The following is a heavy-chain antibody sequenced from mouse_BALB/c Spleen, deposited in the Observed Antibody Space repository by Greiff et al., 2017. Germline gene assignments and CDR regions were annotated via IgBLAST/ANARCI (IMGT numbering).Heavy chain of an antibody. CDR2: IYPGDGDT. D-gene: IGHD2-3*01. Sequence: LQQSGAELARPGASVKLSCKASGYTFTSYWMQWVKQRPGQGLEWIGAIYPGDGDTRYTQKFKGKATLTADKSSSTAYMQLSSLASEDSAVYYCARRFDGYYVDYAMDYWGQGTSVTVSS. V-gene: IGHV1-87*01. CDR3: ARRFDGYYVDYAMDY. J-gene: IGHJ4*01. CDR1: GYTFTSYW.